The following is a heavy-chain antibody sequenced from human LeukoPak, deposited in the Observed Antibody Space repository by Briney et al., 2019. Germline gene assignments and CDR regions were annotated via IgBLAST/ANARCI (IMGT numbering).Heavy chain of an antibody. CDR2: ISSSSSYT. CDR3: ARYGSGNFNDY. V-gene: IGHV3-11*06. D-gene: IGHD3-10*01. J-gene: IGHJ4*02. Sequence: GSLSLSCAASGFTFSDYYMSWIRQAPGKGLEWVSYISSSSSYTNYADSVKGRFTISRDNAKNSLYLQMNSLRAEDTAVYYCARYGSGNFNDYWGQGTLVTVSS. CDR1: GFTFSDYY.